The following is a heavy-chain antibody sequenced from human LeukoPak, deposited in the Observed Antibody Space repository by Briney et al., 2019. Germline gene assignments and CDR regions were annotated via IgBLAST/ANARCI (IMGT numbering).Heavy chain of an antibody. Sequence: GGSLRLSCAASGFTFNNYDMHWVRQTPGKGLEWVAVIWYDGSNGYYADSVKGRFTISRDNSKNTLYLQMNSLRAEDTAVYYCARGTTYYYHTGDYPLGVGDFWGQGTLVTVSS. CDR2: IWYDGSNG. J-gene: IGHJ4*01. CDR3: ARGTTYYYHTGDYPLGVGDF. D-gene: IGHD3-22*01. V-gene: IGHV3-33*01. CDR1: GFTFNNYD.